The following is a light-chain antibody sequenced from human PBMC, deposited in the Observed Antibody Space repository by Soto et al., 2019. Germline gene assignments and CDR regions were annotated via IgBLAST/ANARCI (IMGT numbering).Light chain of an antibody. CDR3: CSYAGSSPYV. J-gene: IGLJ1*01. Sequence: QSALTQPASVSGSPGQSITISCTGTSSDVGSYNLASWYQQHPGKAPKLMIYEVSKRPSGVSNRFSGSKSGNTASLTISGLQAEDEADYYCCSYAGSSPYVFGTGTKLTVL. CDR1: SSDVGSYNL. CDR2: EVS. V-gene: IGLV2-23*02.